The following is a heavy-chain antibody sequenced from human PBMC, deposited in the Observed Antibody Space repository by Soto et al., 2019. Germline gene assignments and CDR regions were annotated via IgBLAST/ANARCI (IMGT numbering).Heavy chain of an antibody. CDR2: INHSGST. J-gene: IGHJ5*02. D-gene: IGHD2-2*01. Sequence: PSETLSLPCAVYGGSFSGYYWSWIRQPPWGGLEWIGEINHSGSTNYNPSLKSRVTISVDTSKNQFSLKLSSVTAADTAVYYCARNYADCSSTSCYLNPNWFDPWGKGTLVTVSS. CDR3: ARNYADCSSTSCYLNPNWFDP. CDR1: GGSFSGYY. V-gene: IGHV4-34*01.